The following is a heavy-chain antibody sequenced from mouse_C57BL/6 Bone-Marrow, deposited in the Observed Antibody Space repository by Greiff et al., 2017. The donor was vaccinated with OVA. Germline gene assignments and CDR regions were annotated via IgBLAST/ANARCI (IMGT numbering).Heavy chain of an antibody. V-gene: IGHV2-2*01. J-gene: IGHJ4*01. D-gene: IGHD2-5*01. CDR3: ARARYYSNYVGAMDY. CDR2: IWSGGST. Sequence: VKLQESGPGLVQPSQSLSITCTVSGFSLTSYGVHWVRQSPGKGLEWLGVIWSGGSTDYNAAFISRLGISKDNSKSQVFFKMNSLQADDTAIYYCARARYYSNYVGAMDYWGQGTSVTVSS. CDR1: GFSLTSYG.